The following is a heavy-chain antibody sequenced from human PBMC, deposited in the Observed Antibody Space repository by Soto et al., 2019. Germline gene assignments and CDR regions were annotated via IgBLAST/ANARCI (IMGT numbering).Heavy chain of an antibody. V-gene: IGHV1-18*01. CDR1: GYTFSSYG. Sequence: ASVKVSCKASGYTFSSYGVSWVRQAPGQGLEWMGWISAYNGNTNYAQKLQGRVTMTTDTSTSTAYMELRSLRSDDTAVYYCARVLGKGVYGDAHYGMDVWGQGTTVTV. J-gene: IGHJ6*02. CDR3: ARVLGKGVYGDAHYGMDV. CDR2: ISAYNGNT. D-gene: IGHD4-17*01.